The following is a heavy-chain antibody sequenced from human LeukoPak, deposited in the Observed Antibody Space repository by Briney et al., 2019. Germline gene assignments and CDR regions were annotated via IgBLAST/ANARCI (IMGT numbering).Heavy chain of an antibody. CDR2: IHHNWNT. Sequence: SETLSLTCLVSGDSISTSSYYWGWIRQPPGKGLEWIASIHHNWNTYYNPSLKSRVIVSLDKSKNQFSLILRSVTAADTAVYYCATDRGYYDTIGYTYNWFDPWGQGTLVTVSS. CDR1: GDSISTSSYY. D-gene: IGHD3-22*01. CDR3: ATDRGYYDTIGYTYNWFDP. V-gene: IGHV4-39*07. J-gene: IGHJ5*02.